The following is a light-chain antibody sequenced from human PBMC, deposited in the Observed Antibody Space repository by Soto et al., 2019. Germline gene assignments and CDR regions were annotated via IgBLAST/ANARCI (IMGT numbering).Light chain of an antibody. Sequence: EILMTQSPSTLSVSPGERATLSCRASQSVSINLAWYQQKPGQAPRLLIYDTSTRATGIPARFSGSGSGTEFTLTISSLQYEDFAVYYCQQYNNWHPITFGQGTRLEIK. CDR2: DTS. CDR3: QQYNNWHPIT. J-gene: IGKJ5*01. V-gene: IGKV3-15*01. CDR1: QSVSIN.